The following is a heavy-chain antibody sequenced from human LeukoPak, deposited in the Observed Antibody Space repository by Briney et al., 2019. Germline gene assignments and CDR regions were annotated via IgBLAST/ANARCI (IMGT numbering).Heavy chain of an antibody. Sequence: SETLSLTCTVSGGSISSYYWSWIRQPPGKGLEWIGYIYYSGTTNYNPSLKSRVTISVDTSKNQFSLKLSSVTAADTAVYYCARDYSQPGYYDSSGYAPPGAFDIWGQGTMVTVSS. CDR1: GGSISSYY. CDR3: ARDYSQPGYYDSSGYAPPGAFDI. V-gene: IGHV4-59*01. J-gene: IGHJ3*02. CDR2: IYYSGTT. D-gene: IGHD3-22*01.